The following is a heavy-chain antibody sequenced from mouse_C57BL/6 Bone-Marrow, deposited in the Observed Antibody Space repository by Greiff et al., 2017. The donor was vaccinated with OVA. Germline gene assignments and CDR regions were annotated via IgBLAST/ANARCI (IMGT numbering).Heavy chain of an antibody. J-gene: IGHJ4*01. CDR1: GYSITSDY. CDR2: ISYSGST. Sequence: EVQLVESGPGLAKPSQTLSLTCSVTGYSITSDYWNLIRKFPGNKLEYMGYISYSGSTYYNPSLKSRISITRDTSKNQYYLQLNSVTTEDTATYYCARWRLRRGGAMDYWGQGTSVTVSS. V-gene: IGHV3-8*01. D-gene: IGHD2-4*01. CDR3: ARWRLRRGGAMDY.